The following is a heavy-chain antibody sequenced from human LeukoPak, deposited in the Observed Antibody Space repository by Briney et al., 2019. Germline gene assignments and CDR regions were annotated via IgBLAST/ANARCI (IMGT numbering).Heavy chain of an antibody. CDR3: ARRRLRPSIIIDY. CDR1: GGSISSSSYY. V-gene: IGHV4-39*01. D-gene: IGHD4-17*01. CDR2: IYFSGST. Sequence: SETLSLTCTVPGGSISSSSYYWGWIRQPPGKGLEWIGSIYFSGSTYYNPSLKSRVTISEDTSKNQFSLKLSSVTAADTAVYYCARRRLRPSIIIDYWGQGTLVTVSS. J-gene: IGHJ4*02.